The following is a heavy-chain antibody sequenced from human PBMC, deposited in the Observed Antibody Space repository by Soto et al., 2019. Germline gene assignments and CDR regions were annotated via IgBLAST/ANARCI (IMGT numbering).Heavy chain of an antibody. Sequence: GGSLRLSCAASGFTFSDYYMSWIRQAPGKGLEWVSYISSGGSTIYYADSVKGRFTISRDNAKNSLYLQMNSLRAEDTAVYYCARRRRIDSGSYFDYWGQGTLVTVSS. CDR1: GFTFSDYY. J-gene: IGHJ4*02. CDR2: ISSGGSTI. V-gene: IGHV3-11*01. D-gene: IGHD1-26*01. CDR3: ARRRRIDSGSYFDY.